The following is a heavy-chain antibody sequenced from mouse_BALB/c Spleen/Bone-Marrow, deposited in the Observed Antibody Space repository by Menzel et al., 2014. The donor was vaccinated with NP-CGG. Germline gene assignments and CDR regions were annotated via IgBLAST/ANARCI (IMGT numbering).Heavy chain of an antibody. D-gene: IGHD2-14*01. V-gene: IGHV2-5*01. J-gene: IGHJ4*01. CDR1: SFSLTSYG. CDR3: AKIGTTTGAMDY. Sequence: VQLQQSGPGLVQPSQSLSITCTVSSFSLTSYGVHWVRQSPGKGLEWLGVIWRGGSTDYNAAFMSRLSITKDNSKSQVFFKMNSLQADDTAIYYCAKIGTTTGAMDYWGQGTSVTVSS. CDR2: IWRGGST.